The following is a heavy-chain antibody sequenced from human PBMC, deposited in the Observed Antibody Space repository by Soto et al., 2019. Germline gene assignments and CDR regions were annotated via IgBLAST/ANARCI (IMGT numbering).Heavy chain of an antibody. CDR1: GFTFSSYA. Sequence: EVQLLESGGGLVQPGGSLRLSCAASGFTFSSYAMSWVRQAPGKGLEWVSAISGSGGSTYYADSVKGRFTISRDNSKNQLYLQMNSLRAEDTAVYYCAQDRGGWPYYFDYWGQGTLVTVSS. CDR2: ISGSGGST. V-gene: IGHV3-23*01. D-gene: IGHD6-19*01. J-gene: IGHJ4*02. CDR3: AQDRGGWPYYFDY.